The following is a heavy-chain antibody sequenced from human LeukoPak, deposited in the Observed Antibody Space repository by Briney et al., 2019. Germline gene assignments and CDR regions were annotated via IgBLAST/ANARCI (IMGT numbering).Heavy chain of an antibody. J-gene: IGHJ4*02. CDR3: ARGDSSAYFLDLDY. CDR1: GYTFTSYD. D-gene: IGHD3-22*01. V-gene: IGHV1-8*03. Sequence: GASVKVSCKASGYTFTSYDINWVRQATGQGLEWMGWMNPNSGNTGYAQKFQGRVTITTTTSISTAYMELSSLRSEDTAVYYCARGDSSAYFLDLDYWGQGTLVTVSS. CDR2: MNPNSGNT.